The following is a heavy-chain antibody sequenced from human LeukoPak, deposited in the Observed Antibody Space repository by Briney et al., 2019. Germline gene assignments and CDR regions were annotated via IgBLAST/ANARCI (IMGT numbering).Heavy chain of an antibody. V-gene: IGHV3-23*01. CDR1: GFTFSSYT. CDR2: ISGSGGST. Sequence: PGGSLRLSCAASGFTFSSYTMNWVRQAPGKGLEWVSAISGSGGSTYYADSVKGRFTISRDNSKNTLYLQMNSLRAEDTAVYYCAKDRSGSYPSHKDYWGQGTLVTVSS. CDR3: AKDRSGSYPSHKDY. D-gene: IGHD1-26*01. J-gene: IGHJ4*02.